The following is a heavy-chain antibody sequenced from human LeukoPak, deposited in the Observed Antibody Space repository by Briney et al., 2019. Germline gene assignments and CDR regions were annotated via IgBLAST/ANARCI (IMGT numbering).Heavy chain of an antibody. D-gene: IGHD6-13*01. J-gene: IGHJ4*02. CDR1: GFTFSRSW. CDR3: ARDRGYNSFDY. Sequence: GGSLRLSCAASGFTFSRSWMSWVRQAPGKGLEWVANIKEDGSQRSYVDSVKGRFTISRDNAMNSVFLQMISLRAEDTAVYYCARDRGYNSFDYWGQGTLVTVSS. CDR2: IKEDGSQR. V-gene: IGHV3-7*01.